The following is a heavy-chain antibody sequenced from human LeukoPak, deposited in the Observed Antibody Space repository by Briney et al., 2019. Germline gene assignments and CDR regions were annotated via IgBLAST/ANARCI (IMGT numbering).Heavy chain of an antibody. CDR1: GSSISSYF. CDR3: ATDGDYYDSGTYSGH. J-gene: IGHJ4*02. V-gene: IGHV4-4*07. D-gene: IGHD3-10*01. CDR2: IYTSGST. Sequence: KPSETLSLTCTVSGSSISSYFWSWIRQPAGKGLEWIGRIYTSGSTDYNPSLKSRVTMSVDTSKNQFSLKLTSVTAADTAVYYCATDGDYYDSGTYSGHWGQGTLVTVSS.